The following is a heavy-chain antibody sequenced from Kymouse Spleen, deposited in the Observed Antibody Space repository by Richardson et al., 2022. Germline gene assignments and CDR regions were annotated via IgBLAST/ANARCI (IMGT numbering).Heavy chain of an antibody. V-gene: IGHV4-31*03. D-gene: IGHD5-12*01. CDR2: IYYSGST. Sequence: QVQLQESGPGLVKPSQTLSLTCTVSGGSISSGGYYWSWIRQHPGKGLEWIGYIYYSGSTYYNPSLKSRVTISVDTSKNQFSLKLSSVTAADTAVYYCARKRGYSGYDFFDYWGQGTLVTVSS. J-gene: IGHJ4*02. CDR1: GGSISSGGYY. CDR3: ARKRGYSGYDFFDY.